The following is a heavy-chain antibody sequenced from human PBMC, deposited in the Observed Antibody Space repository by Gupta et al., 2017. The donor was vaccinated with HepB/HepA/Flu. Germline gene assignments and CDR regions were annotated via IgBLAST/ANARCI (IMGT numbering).Heavy chain of an antibody. V-gene: IGHV3-23*01. Sequence: EVQVLESGGDLVKPGGSLRVSCAASGFTFNEHAMTWVRQAPGKGLEWVAAISGSGGTPYYADSVKGRFTISRDNSKNMVFLQMNSLRAEDTAVYYCAREHPNWLRLPDYWGQGTLVTVSS. D-gene: IGHD5-18*01. J-gene: IGHJ4*02. CDR2: ISGSGGTP. CDR1: GFTFNEHA. CDR3: AREHPNWLRLPDY.